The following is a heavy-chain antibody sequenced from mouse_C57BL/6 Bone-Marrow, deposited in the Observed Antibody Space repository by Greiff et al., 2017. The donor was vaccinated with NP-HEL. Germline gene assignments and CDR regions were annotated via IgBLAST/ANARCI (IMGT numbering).Heavy chain of an antibody. V-gene: IGHV5-4*01. Sequence: EVQRVESGGGLVKPGGSLKLSCAASGFTFSSYAMSWVRQTPEKRLEWVATISDGGSYTYYPDNVKGRFTISRDNAKNNLYLQMSHLKSEDTAMYYCARDRDGYDYYYAMDYWGQGTSVTVSS. CDR3: ARDRDGYDYYYAMDY. D-gene: IGHD2-2*01. CDR1: GFTFSSYA. J-gene: IGHJ4*01. CDR2: ISDGGSYT.